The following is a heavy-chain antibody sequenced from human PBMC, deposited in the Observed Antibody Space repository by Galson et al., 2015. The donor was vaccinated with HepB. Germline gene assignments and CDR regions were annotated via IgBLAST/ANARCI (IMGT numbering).Heavy chain of an antibody. J-gene: IGHJ6*02. D-gene: IGHD3-16*02. Sequence: ETLSLTCSVSGASISSRTYYWVWIRQPPGMGLEWIGNVHSSGVTYYNPSLKSRVTISGDTAKNQFSLRVSSVTAADTAVYYCVRALGGSYFYGMDVLGQGTTVTVSS. CDR2: VHSSGVT. V-gene: IGHV4-39*01. CDR1: GASISSRTYY. CDR3: VRALGGSYFYGMDV.